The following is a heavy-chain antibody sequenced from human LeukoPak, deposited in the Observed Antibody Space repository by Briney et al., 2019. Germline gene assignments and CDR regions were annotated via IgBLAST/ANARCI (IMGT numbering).Heavy chain of an antibody. CDR2: IYYTGSA. V-gene: IGHV4-59*01. CDR3: ARSTGSSNSWYVY. J-gene: IGHJ4*02. Sequence: MASETLSLTCTVSGGSISGYYWSWIRQPPGKGLEWIGYIYYTGSANYNPSLKSRVTISVDTSKNQFSLKLSSATAADTAVYFCARSTGSSNSWYVYWGQGALVTVSS. D-gene: IGHD6-6*01. CDR1: GGSISGYY.